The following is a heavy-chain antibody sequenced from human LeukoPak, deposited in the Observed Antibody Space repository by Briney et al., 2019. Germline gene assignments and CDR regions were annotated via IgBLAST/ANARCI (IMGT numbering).Heavy chain of an antibody. Sequence: PGGSLRLSCEASGFTFSSYGMHWVRQAPGKGLEWVAVISYDGSDTYYADSVKGRFTISRDNSKNTLYLQMNSLRTEDTAVYYCARTRAAAGYSSFWFDPWGQGTLVTVSS. J-gene: IGHJ5*02. CDR3: ARTRAAAGYSSFWFDP. D-gene: IGHD6-13*01. CDR1: GFTFSSYG. V-gene: IGHV3-30*03. CDR2: ISYDGSDT.